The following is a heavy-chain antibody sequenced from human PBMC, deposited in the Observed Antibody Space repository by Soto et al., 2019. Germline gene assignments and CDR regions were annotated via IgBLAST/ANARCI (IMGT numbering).Heavy chain of an antibody. CDR3: AKDHQTYNWDYLFDS. V-gene: IGHV3-30*18. CDR1: GFTFSIND. D-gene: IGHD1-7*01. Sequence: GWSLGLSCAASGFTFSINDMHWVRQAPGRGLEWVAVISNDGNNKYYADSVKGRFTLSRDNSKNMVYLQMDSLRVEDTAVYYCAKDHQTYNWDYLFDSWGPGTLVTVSS. J-gene: IGHJ4*02. CDR2: ISNDGNNK.